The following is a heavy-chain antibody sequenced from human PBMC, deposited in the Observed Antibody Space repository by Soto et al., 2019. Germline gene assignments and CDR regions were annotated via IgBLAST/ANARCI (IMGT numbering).Heavy chain of an antibody. V-gene: IGHV3-9*01. J-gene: IGHJ6*02. D-gene: IGHD5-12*01. CDR3: TKGGYDLIYYFGMDV. Sequence: EVQLIDSGGGWVQPGTSLRVSCAASGFTFHEYAMHWVRQAPGKGLEWVSGISSDGDTIAYADSVQGRFTVFRDNAKNSLYLQMNSLRAEDTALYYCTKGGYDLIYYFGMDVWGQGTTVTVSS. CDR1: GFTFHEYA. CDR2: ISSDGDTI.